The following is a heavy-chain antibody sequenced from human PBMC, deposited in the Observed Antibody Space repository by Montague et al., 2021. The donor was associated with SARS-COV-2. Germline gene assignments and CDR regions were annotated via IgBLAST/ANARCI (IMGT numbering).Heavy chain of an antibody. V-gene: IGHV4-39*07. CDR3: ARDQGYNWNYYYYYGMDV. CDR2: IYYSGST. D-gene: IGHD1-20*01. Sequence: SETLSLTYTVSGGSISSSSYYWGWIRQPPGKGLEWIGSIYYSGSTYYNPSLKSRVTISVDTSKNQFSLKLSSVTAADTAVYYCARDQGYNWNYYYYYGMDVWGQGTLVTVSS. J-gene: IGHJ6*02. CDR1: GGSISSSSYY.